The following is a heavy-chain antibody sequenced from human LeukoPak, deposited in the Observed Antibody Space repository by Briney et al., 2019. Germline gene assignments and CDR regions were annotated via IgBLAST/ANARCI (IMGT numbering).Heavy chain of an antibody. CDR3: AREAPNTMWNFDAFDI. CDR1: GFTFSSYS. V-gene: IGHV3-48*01. D-gene: IGHD3-10*02. CDR2: ISSSSSTI. Sequence: GGSLRLSCAASGFTFSSYSMNWVRQAPGEGLEWVSYISSSSSTIYYADSVKGRFTISRDNAKNSLYLQMNSLRAEDTAVYYCAREAPNTMWNFDAFDIWGQGTMVTVSS. J-gene: IGHJ3*02.